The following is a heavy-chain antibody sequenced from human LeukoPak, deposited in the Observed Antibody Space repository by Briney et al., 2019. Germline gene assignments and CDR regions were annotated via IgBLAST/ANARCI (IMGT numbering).Heavy chain of an antibody. V-gene: IGHV3-23*01. Sequence: GGSLRPSCAASGFTFSNYAISWVRQAPGKGLEWVLAISAAGGSTYYADSVKGRFTFSRDNAKNTLYVQMNSLRAEDTAVYYCARDRSGGNYATFEYWGQGTLVTVSS. CDR2: ISAAGGST. CDR3: ARDRSGGNYATFEY. J-gene: IGHJ4*02. CDR1: GFTFSNYA. D-gene: IGHD1-26*01.